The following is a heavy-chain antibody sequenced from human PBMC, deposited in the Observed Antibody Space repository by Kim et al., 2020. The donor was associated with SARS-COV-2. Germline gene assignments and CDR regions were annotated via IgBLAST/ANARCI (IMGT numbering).Heavy chain of an antibody. Sequence: GGSLRLSCAASGFTFSSYAMHWVRQAPDKGLEWVAVISYDGSNKYYADSVKGRFTISRDNSKNTLYLQMNSLRAEDTAVYYCARDGGSSWYGYYYYYGMDVWGQGTTVTVSS. CDR3: ARDGGSSWYGYYYYYGMDV. CDR2: ISYDGSNK. CDR1: GFTFSSYA. D-gene: IGHD6-13*01. J-gene: IGHJ6*02. V-gene: IGHV3-30-3*01.